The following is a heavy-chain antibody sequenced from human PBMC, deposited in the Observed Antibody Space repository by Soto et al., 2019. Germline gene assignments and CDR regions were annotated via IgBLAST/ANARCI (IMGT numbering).Heavy chain of an antibody. CDR3: ARHEPGFWSAGPYMDV. D-gene: IGHD3-3*01. CDR1: GGSISSYY. Sequence: SETLSLTCTVSGGSISSYYWSWIRQPPGKGLEWIGYIYYSGSTNYNPSLKSRVTISVDTSKNQFSLKLSSVTAADTAVYYCARHEPGFWSAGPYMDVWGKGTTVTVSS. CDR2: IYYSGST. J-gene: IGHJ6*03. V-gene: IGHV4-59*08.